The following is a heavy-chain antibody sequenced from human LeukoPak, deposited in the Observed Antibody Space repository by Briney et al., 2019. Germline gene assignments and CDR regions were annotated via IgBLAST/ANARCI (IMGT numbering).Heavy chain of an antibody. V-gene: IGHV4-4*07. CDR1: GGSISSYY. CDR3: ARDNCSSTSCYNNYFDY. Sequence: SETLSLTCTVSGGSISSYYWNWIRQPAGKGLEWIGRIYTSGSTNYNPSLKSRVTMSVDTSKNQFSLKLSSVTAADTAVYYCARDNCSSTSCYNNYFDYWGQGTLVTVSS. CDR2: IYTSGST. D-gene: IGHD2-2*02. J-gene: IGHJ4*02.